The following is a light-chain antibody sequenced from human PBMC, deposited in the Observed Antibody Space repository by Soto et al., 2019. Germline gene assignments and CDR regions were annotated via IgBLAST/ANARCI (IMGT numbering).Light chain of an antibody. Sequence: LTQPASVSGSPGQSITISCTGTSSDVGGYNYVSWYQQHPGKAPKLMIYEVTNRPSGVSNRFSGSKSGNTASLTISGLQAEDEADYYCSSYTSSSTYVLGTGTKVTVL. CDR1: SSDVGGYNY. CDR3: SSYTSSSTYV. V-gene: IGLV2-14*01. CDR2: EVT. J-gene: IGLJ1*01.